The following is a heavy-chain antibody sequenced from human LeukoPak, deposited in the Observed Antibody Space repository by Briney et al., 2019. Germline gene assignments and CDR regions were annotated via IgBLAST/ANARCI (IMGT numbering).Heavy chain of an antibody. J-gene: IGHJ5*02. CDR3: AGGSEGWFDP. V-gene: IGHV4-59*11. CDR1: LCSIRNHY. CDR2: IYDSGST. Sequence: TLPLTCLVSLCSIRNHYWSWIGQPPAKGLDWIGYIYDSGSTNYDPSLKRLVTISVDTTNTQFALKLSSGTAADSALCWCAGGSEGWFDPWGQGTLVTVSS.